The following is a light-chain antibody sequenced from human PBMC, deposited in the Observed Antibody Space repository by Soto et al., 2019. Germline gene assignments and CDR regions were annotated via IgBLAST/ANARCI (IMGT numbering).Light chain of an antibody. CDR1: NANIGSNS. J-gene: IGLJ3*02. CDR2: DNY. Sequence: QSVLTQPPSVSAAPGQQVTISCSGSNANIGSNSVAWYQQVPGSAPKLLIYDNYHRPSGIPDRFSGSKSGTSATLAITGLQTGDEADYYCGTWDGSMSGGGVFGGVTKLTVL. V-gene: IGLV1-51*01. CDR3: GTWDGSMSGGGV.